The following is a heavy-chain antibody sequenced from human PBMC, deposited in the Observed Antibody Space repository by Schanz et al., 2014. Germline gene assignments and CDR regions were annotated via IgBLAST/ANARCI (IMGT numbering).Heavy chain of an antibody. CDR2: ISVYTGNT. D-gene: IGHD3-3*01. Sequence: QVQVVQSGAELKKPGASVRVSCKASGYTFTTYAMSWVRQAPGQGLEWVGWISVYTGNTKYGQKVQGGVTMTADTSTNTAYMELRSLRSDDTAVYYCARSAGRDFWSGYYTRFDYWGQGTLVTVSS. CDR1: GYTFTTYA. V-gene: IGHV1-18*01. CDR3: ARSAGRDFWSGYYTRFDY. J-gene: IGHJ4*02.